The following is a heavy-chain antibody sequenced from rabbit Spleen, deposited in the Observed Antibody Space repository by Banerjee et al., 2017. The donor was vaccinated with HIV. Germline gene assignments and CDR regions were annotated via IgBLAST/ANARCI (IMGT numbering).Heavy chain of an antibody. CDR3: ARDAAGREDFNL. CDR1: ELGFNTNYW. Sequence: QEQLVESGGGLVKPGASLTITCKASELGFNTNYWICWVRQAPGKGLEWIACIDVTKNGATYYTPWAKGRFTISRTSSTTVTLQMTSLSAADTATYFCARDAAGREDFNLWAPGTLVTVS. D-gene: IGHD4-2*01. V-gene: IGHV1S45*01. J-gene: IGHJ4*01. CDR2: IDVTKNGAT.